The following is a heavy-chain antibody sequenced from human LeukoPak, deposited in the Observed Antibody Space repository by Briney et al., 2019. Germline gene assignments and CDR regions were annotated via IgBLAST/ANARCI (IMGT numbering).Heavy chain of an antibody. V-gene: IGHV4-59*01. D-gene: IGHD3-3*01. J-gene: IGHJ4*02. Sequence: SETLSHTCNVSGASITSYFSSWIRQPPGKGLEWIGYSLDSGSPNYNPSLKSRVAMSIDTSRNQFSLKLKSVTAADTAIYYCASVTIFGVVNFWSQGTLVTVSS. CDR3: ASVTIFGVVNF. CDR2: SLDSGSP. CDR1: GASITSYF.